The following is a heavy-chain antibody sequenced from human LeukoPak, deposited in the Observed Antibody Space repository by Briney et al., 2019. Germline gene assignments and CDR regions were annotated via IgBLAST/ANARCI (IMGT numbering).Heavy chain of an antibody. CDR2: ISGSGGST. J-gene: IGHJ2*01. CDR1: GFQFSSYA. CDR3: AKDLEEDYGAIYWYFDL. V-gene: IGHV3-23*01. D-gene: IGHD4-17*01. Sequence: PGGSLRLSCAAPGFQFSSYAMSWGRQAPGKGLELVSAISGSGGSTYYAVSVKGRFTTSRDNSKNTLYLQMNSLRAEDTAVYYYAKDLEEDYGAIYWYFDLWGRGTLVTVSS.